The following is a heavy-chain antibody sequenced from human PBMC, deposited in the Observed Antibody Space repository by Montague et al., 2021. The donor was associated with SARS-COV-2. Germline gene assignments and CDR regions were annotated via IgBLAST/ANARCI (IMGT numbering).Heavy chain of an antibody. V-gene: IGHV3-9*01. J-gene: IGHJ1*01. Sequence: SLSLSLSASGFTFDQYAMHWVRQAPGQGLEWVAGISWSSHTIDYADSVKGRFTISRDNGRKSLFLQMNSLRSEDTALYYCTKGASSSSWYPNFEQWGQGTLVTVSS. CDR1: GFTFDQYA. CDR2: ISWSSHTI. D-gene: IGHD6-13*01. CDR3: TKGASSSSWYPNFEQ.